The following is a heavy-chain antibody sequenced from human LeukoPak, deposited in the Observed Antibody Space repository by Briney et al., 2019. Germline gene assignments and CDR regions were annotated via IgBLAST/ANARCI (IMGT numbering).Heavy chain of an antibody. CDR1: SGSISSSSYY. Sequence: SETLSLTCTVSSGSISSSSYYWGWIRQPPGKGLQWIGTIYYNGATQYNPSLKSRVTISVDTSKNQFSLKLSSVTAADTAVYYCARRRSGIVGATGSFDYWGQGTLVTVSS. CDR2: IYYNGAT. CDR3: ARRRSGIVGATGSFDY. J-gene: IGHJ4*02. V-gene: IGHV4-39*07. D-gene: IGHD1-26*01.